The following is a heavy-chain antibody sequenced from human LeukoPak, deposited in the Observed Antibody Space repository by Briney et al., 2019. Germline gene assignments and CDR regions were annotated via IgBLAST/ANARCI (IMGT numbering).Heavy chain of an antibody. CDR2: INHSGST. CDR1: GVSFSSYY. CDR3: ARAVADDYYYYGMDV. Sequence: SETVSLTCAVYGVSFSSYYWSWIRQPPGKGLEWIGEINHSGSTNYNPSLKSRVTISVDTSKNQFSLKLSSVTAADTAVYYCARAVADDYYYYGMDVWGQGTTVTVSS. J-gene: IGHJ6*02. D-gene: IGHD6-19*01. V-gene: IGHV4-34*01.